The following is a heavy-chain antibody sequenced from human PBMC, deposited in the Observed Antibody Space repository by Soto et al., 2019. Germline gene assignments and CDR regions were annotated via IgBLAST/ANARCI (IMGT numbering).Heavy chain of an antibody. CDR1: GGTFSGYY. CDR2: INHSGST. V-gene: IGHV4-34*08. CDR3: ATETTVTTTPYFDY. Sequence: PSETLSLTCAVYGGTFSGYYWSWIRQPPGKGLEWIGEINHSGSTNYNPSLKSRVTISVDTSKNQFSLKLSSVTAADTAVYYCATETTVTTTPYFDYWGQGTLVTV. J-gene: IGHJ4*02. D-gene: IGHD4-17*01.